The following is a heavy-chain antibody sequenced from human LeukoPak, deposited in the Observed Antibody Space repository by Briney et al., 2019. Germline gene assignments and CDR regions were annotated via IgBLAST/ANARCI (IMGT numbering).Heavy chain of an antibody. CDR2: ITGCGCST. J-gene: IGHJ2*01. V-gene: IGHV3-23*01. CDR1: GFTFSNYA. CDR3: AKVGIRISLIVVVFTTADDWYFDL. Sequence: GVSLRLSCRASGFTFSNYAMSWVRQAPGKGLEWVSRITGCGCSTYYADSVKGRLTISRDNSKNTLYLQMDSLRDEDTAVYYCAKVGIRISLIVVVFTTADDWYFDLWGRGTLVTVSS. D-gene: IGHD3-22*01.